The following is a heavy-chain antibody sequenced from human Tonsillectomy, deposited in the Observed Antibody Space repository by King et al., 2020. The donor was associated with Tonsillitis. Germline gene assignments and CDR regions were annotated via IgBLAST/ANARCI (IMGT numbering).Heavy chain of an antibody. CDR2: IQQDGSKK. V-gene: IGHV3-7*01. CDR3: AREIYYYVSSGYYYLDVFDP. CDR1: GFIFSNYW. Sequence: VKLVESGGGLVQPGGSLRLSCAASGFIFSNYWMSWVRQAPGKGLEWVANIQQDGSKKYYVDSVKGRFTISRDNAKNSLYLQMNSLRAEDTAVYYCAREIYYYVSSGYYYLDVFDPWGQGTMVIVSS. J-gene: IGHJ3*01. D-gene: IGHD3-22*01.